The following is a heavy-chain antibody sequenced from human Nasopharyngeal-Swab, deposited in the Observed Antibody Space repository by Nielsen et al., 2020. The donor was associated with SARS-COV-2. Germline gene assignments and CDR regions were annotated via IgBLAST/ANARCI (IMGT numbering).Heavy chain of an antibody. J-gene: IGHJ3*02. CDR2: INPNSGGT. D-gene: IGHD3-22*01. Sequence: VRQAPVQGLEWMGRINPNSGGTNYAQKFQGRVTMTRDTSISTAYMELSRLRSDDTAVYYCARDRGTSAYDSSGYDAFDIWGQGTMVTVSS. CDR3: ARDRGTSAYDSSGYDAFDI. V-gene: IGHV1-2*06.